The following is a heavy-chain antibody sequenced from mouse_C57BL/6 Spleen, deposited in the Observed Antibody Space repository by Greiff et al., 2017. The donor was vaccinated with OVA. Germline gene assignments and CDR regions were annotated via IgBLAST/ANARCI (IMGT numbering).Heavy chain of an antibody. J-gene: IGHJ2*01. D-gene: IGHD2-10*01. CDR3: ATYYGNLNYFDY. CDR1: GFTFSSYG. CDR2: ISSGGSYT. Sequence: DVKLVESGGDLVKPGGSLKLSCAASGFTFSSYGMSWVRQTPDKRLEWVATISSGGSYTYYPDSVKGRFTISRDNAKNTLYLQMSSLKSEDTAMYYCATYYGNLNYFDYWGQGTTLTVSS. V-gene: IGHV5-6*02.